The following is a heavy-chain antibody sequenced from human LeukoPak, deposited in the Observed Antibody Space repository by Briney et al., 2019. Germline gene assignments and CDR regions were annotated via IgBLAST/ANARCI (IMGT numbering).Heavy chain of an antibody. CDR2: ISTYNGNT. V-gene: IGHV1-18*01. CDR1: GYTFTNYA. J-gene: IGHJ4*02. Sequence: ASVKVSCKASGYTFTNYAISWVRQAPGQGLEWMGWISTYNGNTNYAQKFQGRVTMTTDTSTSTAYMELRSLRSDDTAVYYCARVGALMSDYYDSSGYYWGVDYWGQGTLVTVSS. CDR3: ARVGALMSDYYDSSGYYWGVDY. D-gene: IGHD3-22*01.